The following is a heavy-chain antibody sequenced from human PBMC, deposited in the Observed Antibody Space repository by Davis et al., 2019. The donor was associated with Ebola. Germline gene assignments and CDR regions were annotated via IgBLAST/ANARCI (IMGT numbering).Heavy chain of an antibody. CDR3: ARDRYNWNDLDY. D-gene: IGHD1-1*01. CDR2: INPNSGGT. Sequence: ASVKVSCKASGYSFTGYYMHWVRQAPGQGLEWMGRINPNSGGTNYAQKFQGRVTMTRDTSINTAYIELSRLRFDGTAVYYCARDRYNWNDLDYWGQGTLVTVSS. V-gene: IGHV1-2*06. J-gene: IGHJ4*02. CDR1: GYSFTGYY.